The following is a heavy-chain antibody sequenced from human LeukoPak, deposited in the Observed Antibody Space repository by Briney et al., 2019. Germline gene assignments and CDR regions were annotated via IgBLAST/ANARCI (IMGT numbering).Heavy chain of an antibody. CDR2: ISWDGGST. CDR1: GFTLEDYA. V-gene: IGHV3-43D*03. CDR3: AKVKSSGYTYGPNFDY. D-gene: IGHD5-12*01. Sequence: PGGSLRLSCAASGFTLEDYAIHWVRHAPERGLEWVSLISWDGGSTYYSDSVRGRFTISRDNNRNFVYLQMSALKIEDTAFYYCAKVKSSGYTYGPNFDYWGQGTLVTVSS. J-gene: IGHJ4*02.